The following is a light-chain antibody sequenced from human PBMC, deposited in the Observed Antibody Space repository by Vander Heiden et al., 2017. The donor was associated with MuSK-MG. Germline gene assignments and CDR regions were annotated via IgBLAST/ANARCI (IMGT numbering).Light chain of an antibody. CDR1: SSNIGAGYD. V-gene: IGLV1-40*01. Sequence: SVYGAPGPRVTISCTGSSSNIGAGYDVHWYQQLPGTAPKLLIYGNSNRPSGVPDRFSGSTSGTSASLAIPGLRAEVGADYYPHSYDSSLRVVFGGGTKLTVL. CDR2: GNS. J-gene: IGLJ2*01. CDR3: HSYDSSLRVV.